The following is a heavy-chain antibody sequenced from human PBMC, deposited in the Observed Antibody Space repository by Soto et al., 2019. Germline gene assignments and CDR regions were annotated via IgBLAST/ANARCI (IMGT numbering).Heavy chain of an antibody. D-gene: IGHD3-3*01. CDR3: AKNYDFWSGYFVGAYYYYGMDV. J-gene: IGHJ6*02. Sequence: PGGSLRLSCAVSGFTFSSYGMHWVRQAPGKGLEWVAVISYDGSNKYYADSVKGRFTISRDNSKNTLYLQMNSLRAEDTAVYYCAKNYDFWSGYFVGAYYYYGMDVWGQGTTVTVSS. V-gene: IGHV3-30*18. CDR2: ISYDGSNK. CDR1: GFTFSSYG.